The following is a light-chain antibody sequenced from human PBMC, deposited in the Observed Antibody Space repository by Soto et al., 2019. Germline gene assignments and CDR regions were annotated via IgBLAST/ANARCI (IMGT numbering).Light chain of an antibody. CDR1: SSDVGSYSR. Sequence: QSALTQPPSVSGSPGQSVTISCTGTSSDVGSYSRVSWYQQPPGTAPKLMIYEVSNRPSGVPDRFSGSKSGNTASLTISGLQPEDEADYYCSSYTSSNTYDFGTGTKLTVL. CDR2: EVS. J-gene: IGLJ1*01. CDR3: SSYTSSNTYD. V-gene: IGLV2-18*02.